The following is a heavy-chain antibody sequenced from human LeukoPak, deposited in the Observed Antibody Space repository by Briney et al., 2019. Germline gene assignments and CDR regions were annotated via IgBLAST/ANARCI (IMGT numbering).Heavy chain of an antibody. CDR2: IIPIFGTA. Sequence: SVKVSCKASGYTFTSYAISWVRQAPGQGLEWMGGIIPIFGTANYAQKFQGRVTITADESTSTAYMELSSLRSEDTAVHYCASTTRQAASYYYYGMDVWGQGTTVTVSS. D-gene: IGHD6-25*01. CDR1: GYTFTSYA. CDR3: ASTTRQAASYYYYGMDV. V-gene: IGHV1-69*13. J-gene: IGHJ6*02.